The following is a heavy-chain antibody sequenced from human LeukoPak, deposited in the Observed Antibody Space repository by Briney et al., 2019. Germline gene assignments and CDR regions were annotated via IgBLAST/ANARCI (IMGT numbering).Heavy chain of an antibody. CDR3: ARQRGSRYSYAFY. D-gene: IGHD5-18*01. CDR2: IYYSGST. J-gene: IGHJ4*02. V-gene: IGHV4-39*01. Sequence: SETLSLTCTVSGDSINSYYWGWIRQPPGKGLEWVGSIYYSGSTYYNPSLKRRVTISVDTSKNQFSLKLSSVTAADTAVYYCARQRGSRYSYAFYWGQGTLVTVSS. CDR1: GDSINSYY.